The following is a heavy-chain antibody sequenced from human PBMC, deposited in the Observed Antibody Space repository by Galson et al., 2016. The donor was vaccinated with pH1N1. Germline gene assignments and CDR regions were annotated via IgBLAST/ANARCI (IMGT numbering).Heavy chain of an antibody. CDR3: ARRLSPTISGMGPYDAFDV. CDR2: IYPGDSDT. V-gene: IGHV5-51*01. Sequence: QSGAEVKKPGESLKISCRRSGSSSTTYWIGWVRQLPGKGLEWMGLIYPGDSDTKYNPSLQGHVSFSVDKSINTAYLHWSSLQPSDTGIYYCARRLSPTISGMGPYDAFDVWGQGTMVTVSS. D-gene: IGHD3-3*01. J-gene: IGHJ3*01. CDR1: GSSSTTYW.